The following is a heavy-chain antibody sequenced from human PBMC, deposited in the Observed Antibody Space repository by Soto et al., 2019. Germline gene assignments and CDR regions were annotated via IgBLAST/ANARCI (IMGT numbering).Heavy chain of an antibody. D-gene: IGHD4-17*01. CDR1: GGTFSSYT. V-gene: IGHV1-69*02. CDR2: IIPILGIA. Sequence: QVQLVQSGAEVKKPGSSVKVSCKASGGTFSSYTISWVRQAPGQGLEWMGRIIPILGIANYAQKFQGRVTITADKSTSTAYMELSSLRSEDTAVYYCARKLYGDYVDWFDPWGQGTLVTVSS. J-gene: IGHJ5*02. CDR3: ARKLYGDYVDWFDP.